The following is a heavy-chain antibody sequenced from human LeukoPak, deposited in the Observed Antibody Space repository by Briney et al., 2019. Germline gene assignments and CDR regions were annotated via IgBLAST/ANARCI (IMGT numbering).Heavy chain of an antibody. J-gene: IGHJ6*03. D-gene: IGHD3-10*02. CDR1: GFTFTSYS. CDR3: ARAGRKSRGVDLVRKKETGYYYYMDV. Sequence: GGSLRLSCAASGFTFTSYSMSWVRQAPGKGLEWVSFISSSSSYIYYADSVKGRFTISRDNAKNSLYLQMNSLRAEDTAVYYCARAGRKSRGVDLVRKKETGYYYYMDVWGKGTTVTVSS. V-gene: IGHV3-21*06. CDR2: ISSSSSYI.